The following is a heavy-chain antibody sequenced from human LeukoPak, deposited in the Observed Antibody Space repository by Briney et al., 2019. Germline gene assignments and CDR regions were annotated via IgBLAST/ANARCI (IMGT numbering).Heavy chain of an antibody. V-gene: IGHV4-59*01. CDR2: TYSSGST. CDR1: GGSISSYY. D-gene: IGHD2-21*02. Sequence: SETLSLTCTVSGGSISSYYWSWIRQPPAKGLEWIGYTYSSGSTNYNPSLKSRITISVDTSKNQFSLKLSSVTAADTAVYYCARFAYCGGHCWYYFDYWGQGSLVTVSS. J-gene: IGHJ4*02. CDR3: ARFAYCGGHCWYYFDY.